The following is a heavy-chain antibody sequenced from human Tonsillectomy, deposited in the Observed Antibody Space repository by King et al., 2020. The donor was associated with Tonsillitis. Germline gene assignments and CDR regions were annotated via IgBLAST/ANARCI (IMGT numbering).Heavy chain of an antibody. V-gene: IGHV3-11*01. CDR3: ARVRNNWFDP. CDR2: ISTSGGTI. CDR1: GFTFTNHY. Sequence: VQLVESGGGLVKPGGSLRLSCAASGFTFTNHYMTWIRQAPGKGLEWVSYISTSGGTIYYADSVKGRFTISRDNAKNSLYLQMNSLRAEDTAVYYCARVRNNWFDPWGQGTLVTVSS. J-gene: IGHJ5*02.